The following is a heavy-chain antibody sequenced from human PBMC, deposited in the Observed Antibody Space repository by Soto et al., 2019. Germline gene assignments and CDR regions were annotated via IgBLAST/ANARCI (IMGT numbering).Heavy chain of an antibody. D-gene: IGHD4-17*01. CDR3: ASSAVTTLGRDY. CDR1: GGTFSSYA. V-gene: IGHV1-69*13. CDR2: IIPIFGTA. Sequence: GTSVKVSCKASGGTFSSYAISWVRQAPGQGLEWMGGIIPIFGTANYAQKFQGRVTITADESTSTAYMELSSLRSEDTAVYYCASSAVTTLGRDYWGQGTLVTVSS. J-gene: IGHJ4*02.